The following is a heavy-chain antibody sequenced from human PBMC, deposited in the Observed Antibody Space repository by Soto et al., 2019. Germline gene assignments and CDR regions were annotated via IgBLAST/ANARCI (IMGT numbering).Heavy chain of an antibody. D-gene: IGHD2-2*01. CDR1: GYTFTSYD. CDR3: ARGRSGVYCSIISCDDGLGF. CDR2: MNPNSGDT. J-gene: IGHJ1*01. V-gene: IGHV1-8*01. Sequence: QVQLVQSGAEVKKPGASVKVSCKASGYTFTSYDIHWVRQATGQGLEWMGWMNPNSGDTECAQKFLGRGTMTSNNYIITAYMVLRSLRCGDKAVYFCARGRSGVYCSIISCDDGLGFWGQGTMVTVSS.